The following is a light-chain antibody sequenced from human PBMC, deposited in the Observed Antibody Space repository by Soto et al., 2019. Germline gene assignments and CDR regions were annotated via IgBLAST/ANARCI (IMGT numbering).Light chain of an antibody. Sequence: DSVMTQSPDSLAVSLGERATINCKSSQSVLYSSNNKNYLAWYQQKPGQPPRLLIYWASTRDSGVPHRFSGSGSGTAFTLTTSSLQAEDVAVYYCQQYYSTPVTFGQGTKVEIK. V-gene: IGKV4-1*01. CDR1: QSVLYSSNNKNY. J-gene: IGKJ1*01. CDR2: WAS. CDR3: QQYYSTPVT.